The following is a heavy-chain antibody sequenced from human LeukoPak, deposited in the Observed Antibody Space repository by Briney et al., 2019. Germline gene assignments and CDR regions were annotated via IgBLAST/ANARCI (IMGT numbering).Heavy chain of an antibody. Sequence: ASVKVSCETSGYTFTDYNIHWVRQAPGQGLEWMGWISPNSGGTNYAQRFQGMVTMTRDTSISTAYMDLSSLKPDDTATYYCSVWFGELPHWGQGPLVTVSS. CDR3: SVWFGELPH. J-gene: IGHJ4*02. V-gene: IGHV1-2*02. D-gene: IGHD3-10*01. CDR1: GYTFTDYN. CDR2: ISPNSGGT.